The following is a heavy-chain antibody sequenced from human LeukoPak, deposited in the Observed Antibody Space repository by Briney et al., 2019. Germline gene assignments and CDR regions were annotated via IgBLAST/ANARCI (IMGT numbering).Heavy chain of an antibody. D-gene: IGHD3-9*01. Sequence: PSETLSLTCAVYGGSFGGYYWSWIRQPPGKGLEWIGEINHSGSTNYNPSPKSRVTISVDPSKNQFSLKLSSVTAADTAVYYCARASHDILSGYYSWDYWGQGTLVTVSS. V-gene: IGHV4-34*01. CDR1: GGSFGGYY. J-gene: IGHJ4*02. CDR2: INHSGST. CDR3: ARASHDILSGYYSWDY.